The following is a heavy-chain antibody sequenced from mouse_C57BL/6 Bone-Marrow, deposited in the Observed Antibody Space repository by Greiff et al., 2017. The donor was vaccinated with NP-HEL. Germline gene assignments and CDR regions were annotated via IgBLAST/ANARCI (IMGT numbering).Heavy chain of an antibody. CDR1: GYTFTSYW. CDR2: IAPSDSYT. D-gene: IGHD1-1*01. CDR3: AREGIFTTVVANPYYAMDY. V-gene: IGHV1-59*01. Sequence: VQLQQPGAELVRPGTSVKLSCKASGYTFTSYWMHWVKQRPGQGLEWIGVIAPSDSYTNYNQQFKGKATLTVYTSSSTAYMQLSSLTSEDSAVYYCAREGIFTTVVANPYYAMDYWGQGTSVTVSS. J-gene: IGHJ4*01.